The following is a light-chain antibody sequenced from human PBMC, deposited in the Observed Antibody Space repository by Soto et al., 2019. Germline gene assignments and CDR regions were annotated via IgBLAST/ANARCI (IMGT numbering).Light chain of an antibody. CDR1: STNIGNNA. Sequence: QSVLTQPPSASGTPGQRVTISCSGTSTNIGNNAVNWYQQLPGTAPKLLIYNNNQRPSGVPDRFSGSKSGTSASLAISGLQSDDEADYYCAAWDDSLNGYVLGNGTKVTV. V-gene: IGLV1-44*01. CDR2: NNN. J-gene: IGLJ1*01. CDR3: AAWDDSLNGYV.